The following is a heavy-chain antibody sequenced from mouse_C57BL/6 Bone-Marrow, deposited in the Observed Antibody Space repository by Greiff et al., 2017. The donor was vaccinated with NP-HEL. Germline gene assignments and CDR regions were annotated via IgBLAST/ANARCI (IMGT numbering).Heavy chain of an antibody. V-gene: IGHV1-69*01. J-gene: IGHJ1*03. D-gene: IGHD2-4*01. CDR2: IDPSDSYT. CDR3: ARGDYDYWYFDV. Sequence: QVQLQQPGAELVMPGASVKLSCKASGYTFTSYWMHWVKQRPGQGLEWIGEIDPSDSYTTYNQKFKGKATLTVDKSSSTAYIQLSSLTSEDAAVYYCARGDYDYWYFDVWGTGTTVTVSS. CDR1: GYTFTSYW.